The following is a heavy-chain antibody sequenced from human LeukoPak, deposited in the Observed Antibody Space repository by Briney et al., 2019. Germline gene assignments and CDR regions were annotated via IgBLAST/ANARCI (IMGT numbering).Heavy chain of an antibody. J-gene: IGHJ4*02. CDR3: AKELQYRWISSLYYFDY. D-gene: IGHD2-2*03. CDR2: ISGSGGST. Sequence: GGSLRLSCAASGFTFSSYGMSWVRQAPGKGLEWVSAISGSGGSTYYADSVKGRFTISRDNSKNTLYLQMNSLRAEDTAVYYCAKELQYRWISSLYYFDYWGQGTLVTVTS. V-gene: IGHV3-23*01. CDR1: GFTFSSYG.